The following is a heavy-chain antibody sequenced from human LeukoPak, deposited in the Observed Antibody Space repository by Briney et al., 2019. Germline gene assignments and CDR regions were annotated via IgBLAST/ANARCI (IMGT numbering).Heavy chain of an antibody. Sequence: GGSLRLSCAASGFTFSSYSMNWVRQAPGKGLEWVSSISSSSSYIYYADSVKGRFTISRDNAKNSLYLQMNSLRAEDTAVYYCASGIAVAGYTNYWGQGTLVTVSS. CDR3: ASGIAVAGYTNY. J-gene: IGHJ4*02. CDR1: GFTFSSYS. CDR2: ISSSSSYI. D-gene: IGHD6-19*01. V-gene: IGHV3-21*01.